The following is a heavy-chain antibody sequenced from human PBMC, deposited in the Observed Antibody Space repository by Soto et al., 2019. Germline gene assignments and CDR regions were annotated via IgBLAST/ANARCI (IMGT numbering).Heavy chain of an antibody. CDR2: IYPGDSDT. V-gene: IGHV5-51*01. J-gene: IGHJ4*02. D-gene: IGHD3-22*01. CDR1: GYSFTSYW. CDR3: ARHERYYYDSSGPANFDY. Sequence: GESLKISCKGSGYSFTSYWIGWVRQMPGKGLEWMGIIYPGDSDTRYSPSFQGQVTISADKSISTAYLQWSSLKASDTAMYYCARHERYYYDSSGPANFDYWGQGTLVTVSS.